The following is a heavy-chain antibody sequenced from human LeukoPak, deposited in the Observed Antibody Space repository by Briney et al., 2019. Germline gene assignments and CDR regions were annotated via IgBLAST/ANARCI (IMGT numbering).Heavy chain of an antibody. D-gene: IGHD1-26*01. CDR3: AKDLSPGSYGNWFDP. CDR1: GLTVSGKR. V-gene: IGHV3-23*01. CDR2: ISGSGGST. J-gene: IGHJ5*02. Sequence: GGSLRLSCAASGLTVSGKRMSWVRQAPGQGPEWVSAISGSGGSTYYADSVKGRFTISRDNSKNTLYLQRNSLRAEDTAVYYCAKDLSPGSYGNWFDPWGQGTLVTVSS.